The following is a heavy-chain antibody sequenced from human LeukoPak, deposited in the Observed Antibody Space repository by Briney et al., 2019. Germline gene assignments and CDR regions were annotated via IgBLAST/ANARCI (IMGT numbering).Heavy chain of an antibody. CDR1: GFTFSNYW. V-gene: IGHV3-7*01. Sequence: GGSLRLSCAASGFTFSNYWMTWVRQAPEKGLEWVATIKQDGSEKYYVDSVKGRFTISRDNAKNSLYLQMNSLRAEDTAVYYCTKGGRSSSWYRACWGQGTLVTVSS. CDR3: TKGGRSSSWYRAC. J-gene: IGHJ4*02. CDR2: IKQDGSEK. D-gene: IGHD6-13*01.